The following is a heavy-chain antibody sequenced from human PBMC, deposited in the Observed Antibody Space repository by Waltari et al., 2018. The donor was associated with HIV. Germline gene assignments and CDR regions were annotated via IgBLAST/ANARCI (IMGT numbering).Heavy chain of an antibody. CDR3: APVLTSGWYADY. CDR2: TDPSSGNT. D-gene: IGHD6-19*01. J-gene: IGHJ4*01. CDR1: GYTFITHI. V-gene: IGHV1-46*01. Sequence: QVQLVQSGAEVKKPGASVKLSCKSSGYTFITHILQWVRQAPGHGLEWLAATDPSSGNTMYAEKFQGRLTVTSDSYTTTVYMELFGLKSEDTAVYYCAPVLTSGWYADYWGRGTQVTVSS.